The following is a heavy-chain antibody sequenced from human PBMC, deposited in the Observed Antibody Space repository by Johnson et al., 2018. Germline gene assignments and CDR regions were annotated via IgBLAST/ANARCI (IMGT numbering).Heavy chain of an antibody. CDR1: GFTFSSYA. V-gene: IGHV3-23*04. J-gene: IGHJ1*01. D-gene: IGHD6-25*01. CDR2: ISGSGGGT. Sequence: EQLVQSGGGLVQPGGSLRLSCAASGFTFSSYAMSWVRQAPGKGLEWVSGISGSGGGTYYADSVKGRFTIPRDDSKSIDYLQMNSLRAEDKAVDYCARESGGHWGQGTLVTVSS. CDR3: ARESGGH.